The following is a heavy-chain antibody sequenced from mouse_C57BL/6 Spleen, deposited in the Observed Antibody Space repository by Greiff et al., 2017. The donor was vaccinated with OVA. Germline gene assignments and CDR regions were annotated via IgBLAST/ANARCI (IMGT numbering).Heavy chain of an antibody. Sequence: EVQVVESGPELVKPGASVKIPCKASGYTFTDYNMDWVKQSHGKSLEWIGDINPNNGGTSYNQKFKGKATLTVDKSSSTAYMELRSLTSEDTAVYYCARGDYDEGFAYWGQGTLVTVSA. CDR3: ARGDYDEGFAY. V-gene: IGHV1-18*01. J-gene: IGHJ3*01. CDR1: GYTFTDYN. CDR2: INPNNGGT. D-gene: IGHD2-4*01.